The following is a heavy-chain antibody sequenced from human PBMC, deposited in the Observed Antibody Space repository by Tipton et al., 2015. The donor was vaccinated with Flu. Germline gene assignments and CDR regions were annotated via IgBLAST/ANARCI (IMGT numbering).Heavy chain of an antibody. V-gene: IGHV4-34*01. D-gene: IGHD2-15*01. CDR3: AAHCSGGSCSHAFDI. J-gene: IGHJ3*02. CDR2: INPSGST. Sequence: TLSLTCAVYGGSFSSHYWSWIRQPPGKGLEWIGEINPSGSTNYNPSLKSRVTRSGDTSKNQVSLKLSSVTAADTAVYYCAAHCSGGSCSHAFDIWGQGTMVTVSS. CDR1: GGSFSSHY.